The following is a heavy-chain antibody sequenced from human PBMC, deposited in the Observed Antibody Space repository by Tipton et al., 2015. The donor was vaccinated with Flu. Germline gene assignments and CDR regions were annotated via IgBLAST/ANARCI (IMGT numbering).Heavy chain of an antibody. D-gene: IGHD6-19*01. V-gene: IGHV4-61*02. CDR3: ARGLSSGWYSVGYFDH. CDR1: GGSIGSGIYY. J-gene: IGHJ4*02. Sequence: TLSLICTVSGGSIGSGIYYWSWIRQPAGKGLEWIGRFDISGSTNYNPSLKSRVTISVDTSKKQVSLRLTSVTAADTAVYYCARGLSSGWYSVGYFDHWGQGAPVTVSS. CDR2: FDISGST.